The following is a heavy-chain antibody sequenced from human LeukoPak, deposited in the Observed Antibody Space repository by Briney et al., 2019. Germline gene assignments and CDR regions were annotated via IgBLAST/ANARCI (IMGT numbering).Heavy chain of an antibody. CDR1: GGSFSGYY. Sequence: SETLSLTCAVYGGSFSGYYWSWIRQPPGKGLEWIGEINHSGSTNYNPSLKSRVTISVDTSKNQFSLKLSSVTAADTAVYYCARGSSSWYGRPFDHWGQGTLVTVS. V-gene: IGHV4-34*01. J-gene: IGHJ4*02. CDR3: ARGSSSWYGRPFDH. D-gene: IGHD6-13*01. CDR2: INHSGST.